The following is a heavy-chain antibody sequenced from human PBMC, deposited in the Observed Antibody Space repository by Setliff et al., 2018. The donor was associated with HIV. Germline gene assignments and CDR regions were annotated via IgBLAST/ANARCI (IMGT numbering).Heavy chain of an antibody. CDR3: ARVRGRGASYGGYTYGNYYMDV. CDR1: GYTFTDYF. J-gene: IGHJ6*03. V-gene: IGHV1-2*02. CDR2: INPNSAAT. Sequence: ASVKVSCKTSGYTFTDYFIHWVRQAPGQRPEWMAWINPNSAATNVAQKFQGRVTMTRDTSITTAYMELSGLTSEDTAVYFCARVRGRGASYGGYTYGNYYMDVWGKGTTVTVSS. D-gene: IGHD5-18*01.